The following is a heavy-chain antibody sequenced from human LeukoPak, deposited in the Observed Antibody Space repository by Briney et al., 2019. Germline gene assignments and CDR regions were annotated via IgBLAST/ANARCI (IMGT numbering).Heavy chain of an antibody. D-gene: IGHD6-19*01. V-gene: IGHV4-4*07. J-gene: IGHJ3*02. CDR1: GGSISSYY. CDR3: ARVSGIAVAGTTPGAFDI. CDR2: IYYSGST. Sequence: SETLSLTCTVSGGSISSYYWSWIRQPAGKGLEWIGSIYYSGSTYYNPSLKSRVTISVDTSKNQFSLKLSSVTAADTAVYYCARVSGIAVAGTTPGAFDIWGQGTMVTVSS.